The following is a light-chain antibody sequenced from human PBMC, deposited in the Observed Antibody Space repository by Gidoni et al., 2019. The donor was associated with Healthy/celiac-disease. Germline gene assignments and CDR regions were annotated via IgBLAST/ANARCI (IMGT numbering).Light chain of an antibody. CDR2: EVS. Sequence: QSALTQPASVSGSPGQSITISCTGTSSDVGGYNYVSWYQQHPGKAPKLMIYEVSKRPSAVSNRFSGSKSCNTASLTISVLQAEDDADYYCSSYTSSSIYVFGTGTKVTVL. CDR1: SSDVGGYNY. J-gene: IGLJ1*01. CDR3: SSYTSSSIYV. V-gene: IGLV2-14*01.